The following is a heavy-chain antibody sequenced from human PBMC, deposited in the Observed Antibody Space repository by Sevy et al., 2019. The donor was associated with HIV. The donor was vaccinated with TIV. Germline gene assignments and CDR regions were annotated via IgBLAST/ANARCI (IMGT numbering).Heavy chain of an antibody. CDR3: ARLKLHYDPYYFDL. CDR2: IKQDGSKK. J-gene: IGHJ4*02. D-gene: IGHD3-16*01. Sequence: GGSLRLSCAASGFTFSDYWMSWVRQAPEKGLEWVANIKQDGSKKYYMDSVKGRFIMSRDNAKNSLYLEMNSLRAEDTAVYYCARLKLHYDPYYFDLWGQGTLVTVSS. CDR1: GFTFSDYW. V-gene: IGHV3-7*01.